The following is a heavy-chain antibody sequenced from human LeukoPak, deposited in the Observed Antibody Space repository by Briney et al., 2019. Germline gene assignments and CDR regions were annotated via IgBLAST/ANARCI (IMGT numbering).Heavy chain of an antibody. Sequence: ASVKVSCKASGYTFTSYGISWVRQAPGQGLEWMGWISAYNGNTNYAQKLQGRVTMTTDTSTSTAYMELRSLRSDDTAVYYCARDAMVRGDPNWFDPWGQGTLVTVSS. CDR3: ARDAMVRGDPNWFDP. CDR2: ISAYNGNT. D-gene: IGHD3-10*01. CDR1: GYTFTSYG. J-gene: IGHJ5*02. V-gene: IGHV1-18*01.